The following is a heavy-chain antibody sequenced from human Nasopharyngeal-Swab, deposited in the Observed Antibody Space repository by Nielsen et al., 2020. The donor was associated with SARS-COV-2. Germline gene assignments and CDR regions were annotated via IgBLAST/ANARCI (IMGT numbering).Heavy chain of an antibody. CDR2: ISGSGSYV. CDR1: GFTFNSYS. D-gene: IGHD6-13*01. CDR3: ARIAGRESIYYYYMDV. V-gene: IGHV3-21*01. J-gene: IGHJ6*03. Sequence: GGSLRLSCAASGFTFNSYSMIWVRQVPGEGLEWVSSISGSGSYVYYADSVKGRFTISKDSAKNSLYLQMNSLRAEDTAVYFCARIAGRESIYYYYMDVWGTGTTVTVSS.